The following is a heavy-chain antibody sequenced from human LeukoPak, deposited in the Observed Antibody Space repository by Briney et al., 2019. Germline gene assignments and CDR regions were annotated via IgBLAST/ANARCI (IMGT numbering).Heavy chain of an antibody. J-gene: IGHJ4*02. V-gene: IGHV3-30*02. Sequence: GGSLRLSCAASGFTFNNYGMHWVRQAPGKGLEWVAFIRYNGNNQYYADSVKGRFTISRDNSKNTLYLQMNSLRAEDTAVYYCARDYYDSSGYYYSPFDYWGQGTLVTVSS. CDR3: ARDYYDSSGYYYSPFDY. D-gene: IGHD3-22*01. CDR2: IRYNGNNQ. CDR1: GFTFNNYG.